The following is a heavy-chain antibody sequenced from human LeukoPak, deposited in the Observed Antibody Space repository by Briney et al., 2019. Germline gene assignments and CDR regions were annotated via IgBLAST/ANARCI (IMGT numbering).Heavy chain of an antibody. CDR1: GGSISSSSYY. CDR2: IYYSGST. CDR3: ARRFLEWLAFDY. Sequence: PSETLSLTCIVSGGSISSSSYYWGWIRQPPGKGLEWIGSIYYSGSTYYNPSLKSRVTISVDTSKNQFSLKLSSVTAADTAVYYCARRFLEWLAFDYWGQGTLVTVSS. J-gene: IGHJ4*02. D-gene: IGHD3-3*01. V-gene: IGHV4-39*01.